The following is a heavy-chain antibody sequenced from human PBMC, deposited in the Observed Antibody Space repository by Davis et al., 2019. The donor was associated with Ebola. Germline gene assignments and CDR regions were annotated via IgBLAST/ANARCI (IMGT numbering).Heavy chain of an antibody. CDR2: VYYTGTT. Sequence: PSETLSLTCAVSGASISSGAYHWGLIRQPPGEGPQWIGTVYYTGTTYYNPSLKSRLTISVDTSKNHFSLRLSSVTAADTAVYYCVRHSRNVILVDAQGQNDWFDPWGQGALVTVSS. CDR3: VRHSRNVILVDAQGQNDWFDP. V-gene: IGHV4-39*01. CDR1: GASISSGAYH. D-gene: IGHD2-15*01. J-gene: IGHJ5*02.